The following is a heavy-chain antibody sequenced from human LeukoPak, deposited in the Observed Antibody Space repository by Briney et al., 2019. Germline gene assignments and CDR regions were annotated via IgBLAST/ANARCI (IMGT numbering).Heavy chain of an antibody. CDR2: INPNSGGT. V-gene: IGHV1-2*06. CDR1: GYTFTGYY. D-gene: IGHD6-19*01. Sequence: AASVKVSCKASGYTFTGYYMHWVRQAPGQGLEWMGRINPNSGGTNYAQKFRGRVTMTRDTSISTAYMELSRLRSDDTAVYYCARPSSGWHFDYWGQGTLVTVSS. J-gene: IGHJ4*02. CDR3: ARPSSGWHFDY.